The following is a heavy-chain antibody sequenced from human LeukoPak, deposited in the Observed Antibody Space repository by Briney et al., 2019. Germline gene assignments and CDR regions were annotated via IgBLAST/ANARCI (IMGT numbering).Heavy chain of an antibody. V-gene: IGHV1-69*13. J-gene: IGHJ6*02. CDR2: IIPIFGTA. CDR3: ATTLYYDSWSGPERYYYYGMDV. CDR1: GGTFSSYA. Sequence: SVKVSCKASGGTFSSYAISWVRQAPGQGLEWMGGIIPIFGTANYAQKFQGRVTITADESTSTAYMELSSLRSEDTAVYYCATTLYYDSWSGPERYYYYGMDVWGQGTTVTVSS. D-gene: IGHD3-3*01.